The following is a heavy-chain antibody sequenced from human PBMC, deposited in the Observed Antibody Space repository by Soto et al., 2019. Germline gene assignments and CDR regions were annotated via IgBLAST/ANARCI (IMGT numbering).Heavy chain of an antibody. D-gene: IGHD1-20*01. CDR3: AGITGTRLGAFDI. CDR1: GGTFSSYA. J-gene: IGHJ3*02. CDR2: IIPIFGTA. Sequence: SVKVSCKASGGTFSSYAISWVRQAPGQGLEWMGGIIPIFGTANYAQKFQGRVTITADESTSTAYMELSSLRSEDTAVYYCAGITGTRLGAFDIWGQGTMVTVSS. V-gene: IGHV1-69*13.